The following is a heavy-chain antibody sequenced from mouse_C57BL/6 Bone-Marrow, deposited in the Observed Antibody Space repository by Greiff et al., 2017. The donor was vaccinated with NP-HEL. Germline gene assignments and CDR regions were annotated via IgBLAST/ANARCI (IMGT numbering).Heavy chain of an antibody. CDR1: GYTFTSYW. CDR3: ARKVRGYFDY. D-gene: IGHD1-3*01. J-gene: IGHJ2*01. Sequence: QVQLQQPGAELVKPGASVKLSCKASGYTFTSYWMQWVKQRTGKGLEWIGEIDPADSYTNYNQKFKGKATVTVDTSSITAYMQLSSLTSEDSAVYYCARKVRGYFDYWGQGTTLTVSS. CDR2: IDPADSYT. V-gene: IGHV1-50*01.